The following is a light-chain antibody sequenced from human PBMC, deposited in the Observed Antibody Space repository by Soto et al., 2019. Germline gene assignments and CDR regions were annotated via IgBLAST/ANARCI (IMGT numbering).Light chain of an antibody. CDR2: AAS. J-gene: IGKJ2*01. CDR1: QMVDTY. V-gene: IGKV1-39*01. CDR3: QQSYRTPRT. Sequence: DIQLTQSPSSLSASVGDRVTITCRASQMVDTYLNWYQQKPGKAPTLLIYAASRLQSGVPSRFRGSGSETHFTLSISGLQREDFATYYCQQSYRTPRTFGQGTNLEIK.